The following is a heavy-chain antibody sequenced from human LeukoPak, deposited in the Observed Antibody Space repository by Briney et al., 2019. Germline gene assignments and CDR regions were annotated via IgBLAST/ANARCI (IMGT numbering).Heavy chain of an antibody. Sequence: SETLSLTCAVSGDSIGTGPYSWNWIRQTPEMGLEWIGYVSHSGSTYYNPSLKSRVTISVDTSENQFSLKLSSVTAADTAVYYCARASYGDYGQYYFDYWGQGTLVTVSS. J-gene: IGHJ4*02. CDR1: GDSIGTGPYS. CDR3: ARASYGDYGQYYFDY. V-gene: IGHV4-30-2*01. CDR2: VSHSGST. D-gene: IGHD4-17*01.